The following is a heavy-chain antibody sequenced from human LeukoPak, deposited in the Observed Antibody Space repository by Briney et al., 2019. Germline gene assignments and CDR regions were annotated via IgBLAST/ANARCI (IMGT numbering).Heavy chain of an antibody. CDR3: ARARGAVAIDY. Sequence: SEALSLTCAVYGGSFSGYYWSWIRQPPGKGLEWIGEINHSGSTNYNPSLKSRVTVSVDTSKNQFSLRLTSVTAADTAAYYCARARGAVAIDYWGQGNLVTVSS. D-gene: IGHD6-19*01. J-gene: IGHJ4*02. CDR1: GGSFSGYY. V-gene: IGHV4-34*01. CDR2: INHSGST.